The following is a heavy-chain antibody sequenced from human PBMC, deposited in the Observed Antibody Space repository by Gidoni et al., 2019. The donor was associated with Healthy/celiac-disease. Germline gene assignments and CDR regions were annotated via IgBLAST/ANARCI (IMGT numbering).Heavy chain of an antibody. CDR3: ARGGGYSYGLDY. Sequence: QVQLQQWGAGLLKPSETLSLTCAVYGGSFSGYYWSWIRQPPGKGLEWIGEINHSGSTNYNPSLKSRVTISVDTSKNQFSLKLSSVTAADTAVYYCARGGGYSYGLDYWGKGTLVTVSS. J-gene: IGHJ4*02. V-gene: IGHV4-34*01. CDR1: GGSFSGYY. D-gene: IGHD5-18*01. CDR2: INHSGST.